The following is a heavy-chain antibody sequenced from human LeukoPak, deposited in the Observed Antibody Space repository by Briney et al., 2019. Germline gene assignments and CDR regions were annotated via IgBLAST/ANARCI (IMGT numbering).Heavy chain of an antibody. CDR3: ARVSYNWFDP. Sequence: ASVKVSCKASGYTFTSYAISWVRQAPRQGLECMGWISAYNGNTYYAQNFQGRVTMTADTSTSTAYMELRSLRSGDTAVYYCARVSYNWFDPWGQGTLLTVS. CDR1: GYTFTSYA. CDR2: ISAYNGNT. J-gene: IGHJ5*02. D-gene: IGHD6-6*01. V-gene: IGHV1-18*01.